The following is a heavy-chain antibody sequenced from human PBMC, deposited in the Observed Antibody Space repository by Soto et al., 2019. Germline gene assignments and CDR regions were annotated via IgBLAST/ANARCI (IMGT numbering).Heavy chain of an antibody. D-gene: IGHD6-19*01. CDR3: ARAPGIAVVGTRDFDY. J-gene: IGHJ4*02. V-gene: IGHV3-21*01. CDR2: ISSSSSYI. CDR1: GFTFSSYS. Sequence: GGSLRLSCAASGFTFSSYSMNWVRQAPGKGLEWVSSISSSSSYIYYADSVKGRFTISRDNAKNSLYLQMNSLRAEDTAVYYCARAPGIAVVGTRDFDYWGQGTLVTVSS.